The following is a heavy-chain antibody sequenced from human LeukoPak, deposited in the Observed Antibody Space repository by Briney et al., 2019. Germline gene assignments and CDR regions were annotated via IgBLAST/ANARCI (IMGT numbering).Heavy chain of an antibody. CDR2: IIPIFGTA. Sequence: SVKVSCKASGGTFSSYAISWVRQAPGQGLEWMGGIIPIFGTANYAQKFQGRVTITADKSTSTAYMELSSLRSEDTAVYYCARETMPGHYYMHVWGKGTTVSVSS. D-gene: IGHD1-1*01. V-gene: IGHV1-69*06. J-gene: IGHJ6*03. CDR1: GGTFSSYA. CDR3: ARETMPGHYYMHV.